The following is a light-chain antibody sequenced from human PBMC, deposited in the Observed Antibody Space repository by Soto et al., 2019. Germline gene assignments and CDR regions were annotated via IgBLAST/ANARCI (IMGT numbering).Light chain of an antibody. CDR1: NMGTKS. CDR2: YDS. V-gene: IGLV3-21*04. Sequence: SYELTQPPSVSVAPGKTARITCGGNNMGTKSVHWYQQKPGQAPVLVIYYDSDRPSGIPERFSGSNSGNSATLTISRVEAGDEADYYCQVWHSSSDHWVFGGGTKLTVL. J-gene: IGLJ3*02. CDR3: QVWHSSSDHWV.